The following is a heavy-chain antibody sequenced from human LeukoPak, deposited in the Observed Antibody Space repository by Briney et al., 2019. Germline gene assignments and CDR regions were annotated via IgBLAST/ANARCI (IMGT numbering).Heavy chain of an antibody. Sequence: ASVKVSCKASGYTFTSYDINWVRQATGQGLEWMGWMNPNSGNTGYAQKFQGRVTITRDTSASTAYMELSSLRSEDMAVYYCARSFPSTAAGGFDYWGQGTLVTVSS. V-gene: IGHV1-8*01. J-gene: IGHJ4*02. CDR3: ARSFPSTAAGGFDY. CDR1: GYTFTSYD. D-gene: IGHD6-13*01. CDR2: MNPNSGNT.